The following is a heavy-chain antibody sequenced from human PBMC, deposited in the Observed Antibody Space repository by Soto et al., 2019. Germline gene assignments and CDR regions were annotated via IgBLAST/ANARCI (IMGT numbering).Heavy chain of an antibody. CDR3: ARDSYYDYVWGSYRPDWFDP. D-gene: IGHD3-16*02. CDR1: GFTFSSYS. J-gene: IGHJ5*02. CDR2: ISSSSSYI. Sequence: PVGSLRLSCAASGFTFSSYSMNWVRQAPGKGLEWVSSISSSSSYIYYADSVKGRFTISRDNAKNSLYLQMNSLRAEDTAVYYCARDSYYDYVWGSYRPDWFDPWGQGTLVTVSS. V-gene: IGHV3-21*01.